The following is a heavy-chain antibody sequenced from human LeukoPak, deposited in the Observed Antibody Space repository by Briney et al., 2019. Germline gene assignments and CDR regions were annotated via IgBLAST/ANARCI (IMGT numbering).Heavy chain of an antibody. CDR2: IYDSGST. D-gene: IGHD3-3*01. CDR1: GGSIRSSYYY. Sequence: TSETLSLTCTVSGGSIRSSYYYWGWIRQPPGKGLEWIGSIYDSGSTYYNPSLKSRVTVSVDTSKNQFSLKLSSVTAADTAVYYCAGRFLEWLLDYWGQGTLVTVSS. V-gene: IGHV4-39*01. CDR3: AGRFLEWLLDY. J-gene: IGHJ4*02.